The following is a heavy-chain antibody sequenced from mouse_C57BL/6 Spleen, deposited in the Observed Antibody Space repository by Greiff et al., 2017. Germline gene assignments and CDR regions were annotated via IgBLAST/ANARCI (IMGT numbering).Heavy chain of an antibody. V-gene: IGHV1-55*01. Sequence: QVHVKQPGAELVKPGASVKMSCKASGYTFTSYWITWVKPRPGQGLEWIGDIYPGSGSTNYNEKFKSKATLPVDTSSSTAYMQLSSLTSEDSAVYYCARGATVVATDYWGQGTTLTVSS. CDR1: GYTFTSYW. D-gene: IGHD1-1*01. CDR3: ARGATVVATDY. J-gene: IGHJ2*01. CDR2: IYPGSGST.